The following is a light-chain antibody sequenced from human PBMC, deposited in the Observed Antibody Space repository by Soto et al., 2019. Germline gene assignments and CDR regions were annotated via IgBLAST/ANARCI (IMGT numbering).Light chain of an antibody. Sequence: QLVLTQSPSASASLGASDKLTCTLSSGHSSYAIAWHQQQPEKGPRYLMKLNSDGSHSKGDGIPDRFSGSSSGAERYLTISSLQSEDEADYYCQTWGTGIVVFSGGTKLTVL. J-gene: IGLJ2*01. V-gene: IGLV4-69*01. CDR1: SGHSSYA. CDR2: LNSDGSH. CDR3: QTWGTGIVV.